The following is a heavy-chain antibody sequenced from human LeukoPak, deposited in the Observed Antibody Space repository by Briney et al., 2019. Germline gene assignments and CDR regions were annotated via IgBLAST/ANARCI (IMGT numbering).Heavy chain of an antibody. CDR2: IIPIFGTA. D-gene: IGHD3-22*01. CDR1: GGTFSSYA. CDR3: ARDLNLVAYDSSGYSIRLQWFDP. Sequence: ASVKVSCKASGGTFSSYAISWVRQAPGQGLEWMGGIIPIFGTANYAQKFQGRVTITADKFTSTAYMELSSLRSEDTAVYYCARDLNLVAYDSSGYSIRLQWFDPWGQGTLITVSS. V-gene: IGHV1-69*06. J-gene: IGHJ5*02.